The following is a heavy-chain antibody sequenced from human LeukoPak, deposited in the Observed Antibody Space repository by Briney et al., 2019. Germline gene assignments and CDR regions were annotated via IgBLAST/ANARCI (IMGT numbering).Heavy chain of an antibody. V-gene: IGHV4-34*12. Sequence: PSETLSLTCAVYGGSFSGYSWSWIRQPPGKGLEWVGEMIHSGSTNYNPSLKSRVTISVDTSKNQFSLKLNSVTAADTAVYYCARAGYGDSDFDYWGQGTLVTVSS. D-gene: IGHD4-17*01. CDR1: GGSFSGYS. CDR3: ARAGYGDSDFDY. J-gene: IGHJ4*02. CDR2: MIHSGST.